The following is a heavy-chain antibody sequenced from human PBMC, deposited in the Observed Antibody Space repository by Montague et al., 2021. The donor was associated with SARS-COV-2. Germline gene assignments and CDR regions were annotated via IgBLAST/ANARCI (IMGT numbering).Heavy chain of an antibody. V-gene: IGHV4-34*01. CDR2: INQSGRT. CDR1: GGSFSGYY. J-gene: IGHJ4*02. D-gene: IGHD3-10*01. Sequence: SETLSLTCAVYGGSFSGYYWSWIRQPPEKGLEWIGEINQSGRTNNNSSLKSRVIISVDTSKNQFSLKLSSVTAADTAVYYYARRGSSVWGVTVSAELDYWGQGILVIVSS. CDR3: ARRGSSVWGVTVSAELDY.